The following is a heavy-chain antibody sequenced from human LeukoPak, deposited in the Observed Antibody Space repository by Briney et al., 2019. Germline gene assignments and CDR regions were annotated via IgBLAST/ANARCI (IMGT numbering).Heavy chain of an antibody. J-gene: IGHJ4*02. CDR1: GFTVNSNY. CDR2: IYRSGST. D-gene: IGHD1-26*01. CDR3: TRDPFHSVGATGNLPVV. Sequence: GGSLRLSCAASGFTVNSNYMSWVRQAPGKGLEWVSDIYRSGSTYYGDSVKDRFTISRDNSKNTLYLQMYSLRAEDTAVHYCTRDPFHSVGATGNLPVVWGQGTLVTVSS. V-gene: IGHV3-66*01.